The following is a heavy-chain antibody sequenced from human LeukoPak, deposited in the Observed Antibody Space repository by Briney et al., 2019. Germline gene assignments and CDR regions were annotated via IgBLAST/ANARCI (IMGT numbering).Heavy chain of an antibody. D-gene: IGHD4-23*01. J-gene: IGHJ4*02. CDR3: ARDAGGNSADYYFDY. CDR2: ISYDGRDK. CDR1: GFTFSRYA. Sequence: PGGSLRLSCAASGFTFSRYAMHWVRQAPGKGLEWVAVISYDGRDKYHADFMMGRSTISRDNSKSTLYLQMNSLRVEDTAVYYCARDAGGNSADYYFDYWGQGTLVTVSS. V-gene: IGHV3-30*04.